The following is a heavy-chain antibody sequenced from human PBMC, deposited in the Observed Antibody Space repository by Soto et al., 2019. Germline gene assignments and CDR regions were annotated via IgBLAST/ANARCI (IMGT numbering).Heavy chain of an antibody. V-gene: IGHV3-9*01. CDR3: AKDPRLRQHTAHGAFDI. CDR2: ISWNSGSI. J-gene: IGHJ3*02. Sequence: EVQLVESGGGLVQPGRSLRLSCAASGFTFDDYAMHWARQAPGKGLEWVSGISWNSGSIGYADSVKGRFTISRDNAKTSLYPQMNSLRAQDTPLYYCAKDPRLRQHTAHGAFDIWGQGTMVTVSS. D-gene: IGHD5-12*01. CDR1: GFTFDDYA.